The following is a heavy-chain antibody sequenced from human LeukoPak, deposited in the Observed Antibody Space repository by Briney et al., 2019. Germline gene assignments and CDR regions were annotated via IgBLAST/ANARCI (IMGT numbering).Heavy chain of an antibody. CDR2: INPNSGGT. D-gene: IGHD3-22*01. CDR3: ARTLSSGYFDDAFDI. V-gene: IGHV1-2*02. Sequence: ASVKVSCKASGYTFTVYYMHWVRQAPGQGLEWMGWINPNSGGTNYAQKFQGRVTMTRDTSISTAYMELSRLRSDDTAVYYCARTLSSGYFDDAFDIWGQGTMVTVSS. CDR1: GYTFTVYY. J-gene: IGHJ3*02.